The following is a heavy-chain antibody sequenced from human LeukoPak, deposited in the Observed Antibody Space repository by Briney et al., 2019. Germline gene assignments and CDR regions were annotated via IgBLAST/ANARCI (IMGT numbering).Heavy chain of an antibody. V-gene: IGHV4-34*01. CDR3: ARVSDNSGSYLAYFDY. CDR2: INHSGST. J-gene: IGHJ4*02. D-gene: IGHD1-26*01. Sequence: SETLSLTCAVYGGSFSGYYWSWIRQPPGKGLEWIGEINHSGSTNYNPSLKSRVTISVDTSKNRFSLKLSSVTAADTAVYYCARVSDNSGSYLAYFDYWGQGTLVTVSS. CDR1: GGSFSGYY.